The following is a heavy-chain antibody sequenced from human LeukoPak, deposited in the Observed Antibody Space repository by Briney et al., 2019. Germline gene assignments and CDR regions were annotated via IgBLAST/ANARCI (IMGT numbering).Heavy chain of an antibody. CDR3: AKGHDYGDYPNHMDV. D-gene: IGHD4-17*01. V-gene: IGHV3-23*01. CDR1: GFTFSSYA. Sequence: GGSLRLSCAASGFTFSSYAMSWVRQAPGKGLEWVSAISGSGGSTYYADSVKGRFTISRDNSKNTLYLQMNSLRAEDTAVYYCAKGHDYGDYPNHMDVRGKGTTVTVSS. J-gene: IGHJ6*03. CDR2: ISGSGGST.